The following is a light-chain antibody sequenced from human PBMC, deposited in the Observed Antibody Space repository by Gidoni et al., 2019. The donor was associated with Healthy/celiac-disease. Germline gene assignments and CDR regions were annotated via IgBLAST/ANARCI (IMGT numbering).Light chain of an antibody. Sequence: AIQLTQSPSSLSASVGDVVTSTCRESQGISSALDWYQQKPGKAPKLLIYDASSLESGVPSRFSGSGSGTDFTLTISSRQPEDFATYYCQQFNSYPHTFGQGNKLEIK. CDR1: QGISSA. V-gene: IGKV1-13*02. CDR2: DAS. CDR3: QQFNSYPHT. J-gene: IGKJ2*01.